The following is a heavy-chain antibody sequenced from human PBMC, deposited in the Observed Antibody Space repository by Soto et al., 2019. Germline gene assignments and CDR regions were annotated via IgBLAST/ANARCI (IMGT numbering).Heavy chain of an antibody. CDR3: ARIEYSSSWGVQYYYGMDV. V-gene: IGHV4-39*01. D-gene: IGHD6-6*01. CDR2: IYYSGST. Sequence: SETLSLTCTVSGGSISISSYYWGWMRQPPGKGLEWIGSIYYSGSTYYNPSLKSRVTISVDTSKNQFSLKLSSVTAADTAVYYCARIEYSSSWGVQYYYGMDVWGQGTTVTVSS. CDR1: GGSISISSYY. J-gene: IGHJ6*02.